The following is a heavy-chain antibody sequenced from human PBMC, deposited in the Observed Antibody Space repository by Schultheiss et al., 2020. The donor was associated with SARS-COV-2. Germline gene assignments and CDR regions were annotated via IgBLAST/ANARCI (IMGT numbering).Heavy chain of an antibody. CDR3: ARGLMGQAAAADF. CDR1: GFAFSTYT. CDR2: INSNGRNT. V-gene: IGHV3-64*01. D-gene: IGHD2-2*01. J-gene: IGHJ4*02. Sequence: GASLKISCAASGFAFSTYTMHWFRQAPGRGLEYVSAINSNGRNTYYANSVKGRFTISRDNSKNTLYLQMGSLRNEDMAQYYCARGLMGQAAAADFWGQGTLVTVSS.